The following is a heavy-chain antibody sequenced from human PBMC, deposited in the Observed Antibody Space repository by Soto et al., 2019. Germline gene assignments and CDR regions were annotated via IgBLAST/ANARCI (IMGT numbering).Heavy chain of an antibody. Sequence: ESGGGVVKPGGSLRLSCAASGFTFRNAWMSWVRQAPGKGLEWVGRIKSKTDGGTTDYAAPVKGRFTISRDDSKNTLYLQMNSLKTEDTAVYYCTRVRLPRRGYYYDHYYGMDCWGQGTTVTVCS. CDR1: GFTFRNAW. J-gene: IGHJ6*02. CDR3: TRVRLPRRGYYYDHYYGMDC. V-gene: IGHV3-15*01. D-gene: IGHD3-22*01. CDR2: IKSKTDGGTT.